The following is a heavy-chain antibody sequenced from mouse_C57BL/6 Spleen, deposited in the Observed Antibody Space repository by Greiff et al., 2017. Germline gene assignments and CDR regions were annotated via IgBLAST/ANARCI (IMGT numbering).Heavy chain of an antibody. CDR3: ARRGDGYYFYYFDY. CDR1: GFTFSSYG. J-gene: IGHJ2*01. CDR2: ISSGGSYT. V-gene: IGHV5-6*02. Sequence: EVNVVESGGDLVKPGGSLKLSCAASGFTFSSYGMSWVRQTPDKRLEWVATISSGGSYTYYPDSVKGRFTISRDNAKNTLYLQMSSLKSEDTAMYYCARRGDGYYFYYFDYWGQGTTLTVSS. D-gene: IGHD2-3*01.